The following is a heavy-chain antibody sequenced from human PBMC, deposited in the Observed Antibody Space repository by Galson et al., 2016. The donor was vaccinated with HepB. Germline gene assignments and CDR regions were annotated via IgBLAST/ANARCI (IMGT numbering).Heavy chain of an antibody. CDR3: AGCMGWYGMCAFEI. CDR2: IYSDGTT. CDR1: GFTVSGSY. D-gene: IGHD6-13*01. Sequence: SLRLSCAVSGFTVSGSYMSWVRQAPGKGLEWVSVIYSDGTTKYADSVKGRFIISTENSKNTLYLQMNSRRAEETAVYYCAGCMGWYGMCAFEIWGQGTMVTVSS. J-gene: IGHJ3*02. V-gene: IGHV3-66*01.